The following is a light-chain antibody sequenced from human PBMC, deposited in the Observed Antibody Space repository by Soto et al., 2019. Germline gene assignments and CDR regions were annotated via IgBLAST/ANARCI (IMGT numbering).Light chain of an antibody. J-gene: IGKJ2*01. V-gene: IGKV1-17*01. Sequence: DIQMTQSPSSLSASVGDRVTITCRASQGIRSDLGWYQQKPVKAPKRLIHAASSLQSGVPSRFSGSGSGTEFTLTISSLQPEDFATYYCLQHNSYPPDTFGQGTKLEIK. CDR1: QGIRSD. CDR3: LQHNSYPPDT. CDR2: AAS.